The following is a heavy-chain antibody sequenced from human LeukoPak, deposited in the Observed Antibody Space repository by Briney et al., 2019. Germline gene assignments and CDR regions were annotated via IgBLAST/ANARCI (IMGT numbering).Heavy chain of an antibody. D-gene: IGHD6-19*01. CDR2: IYISGST. J-gene: IGHJ4*02. CDR1: GGTISSYY. CDR3: ARSWQWLPFDY. Sequence: SETLSLTCTVSGGTISSYYWSWIRQPAAKGLEWIGRIYISGSTNYDPSLKSRVTMSVDTSNNQFSLKLSSVTAADTAVYYCARSWQWLPFDYWGQGTLVTVSS. V-gene: IGHV4-4*07.